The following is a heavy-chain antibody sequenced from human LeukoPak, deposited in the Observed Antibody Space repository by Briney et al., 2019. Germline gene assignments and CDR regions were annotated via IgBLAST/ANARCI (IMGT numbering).Heavy chain of an antibody. CDR2: IYYSGST. CDR3: ARGGGNRGYYFDY. Sequence: SETLSLTCTVSGGSISSYYWSWIRQPPGKGLEWIGYIYYSGSTHYNSSLKSRVTISLDTSKNQFSLKLSSVTAADTAVYYCARGGGNRGYYFDYWGQGTLVTVSS. CDR1: GGSISSYY. V-gene: IGHV4-59*12. D-gene: IGHD3-10*01. J-gene: IGHJ4*02.